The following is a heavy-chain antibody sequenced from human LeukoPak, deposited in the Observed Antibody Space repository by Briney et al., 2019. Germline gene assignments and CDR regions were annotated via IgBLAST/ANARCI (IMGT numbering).Heavy chain of an antibody. CDR1: GFTVSSNY. CDR2: ICSGGTT. D-gene: IGHD6-13*01. J-gene: IGHJ6*03. Sequence: GGSLRLSCAASGFTVSSNYMSWVRQAPGKGLEWVSVICSGGTTYYADSVKGRFTISRDNSKNTLYLQVNSLRAEDTAVYYCARVRIAAAPNGVDYYYYMDVWGKGTTVTVSS. V-gene: IGHV3-66*02. CDR3: ARVRIAAAPNGVDYYYYMDV.